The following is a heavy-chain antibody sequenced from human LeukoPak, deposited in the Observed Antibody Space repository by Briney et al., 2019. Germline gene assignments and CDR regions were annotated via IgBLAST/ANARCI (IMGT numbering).Heavy chain of an antibody. CDR2: INHSGST. V-gene: IGHV4-34*01. CDR1: GGSFSGYY. Sequence: PSETLSLTCAVYGGSFSGYYWSWIRQPPGKGLEWIGEINHSGSTNYNPSLKSRVTISVDTSKNQFSLKLSSVTAADTAVYYCARATILAWFGWFDPWGQGTLVTVSS. D-gene: IGHD3-3*01. CDR3: ARATILAWFGWFDP. J-gene: IGHJ5*02.